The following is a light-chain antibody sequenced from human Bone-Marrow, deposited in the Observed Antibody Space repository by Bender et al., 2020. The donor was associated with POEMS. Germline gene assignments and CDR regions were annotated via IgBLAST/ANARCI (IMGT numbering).Light chain of an antibody. J-gene: IGLJ2*01. CDR2: EVS. V-gene: IGLV2-8*01. CDR1: SSDVGGYNY. Sequence: QSALTQPPSASGSPGQSVTISCTGTSSDVGGYNYVSWYQQHPGKATKLMIYEVSKRPSGVPDRFSGSKSGNTASLTVSGVQAEDEGDYYCSSYADSNNLVFGGGTKLTVL. CDR3: SSYADSNNLV.